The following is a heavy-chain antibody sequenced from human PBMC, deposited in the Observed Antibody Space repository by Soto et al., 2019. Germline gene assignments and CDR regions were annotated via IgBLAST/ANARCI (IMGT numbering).Heavy chain of an antibody. Sequence: EVPLVESGGGLVQPGESLRLSCAASGFTFSNYTMKWVRQAPGKGLEWVSYISSSSSTIYYADSVKGRFTISRDNAKNSLYLQMNSLRDEDTAVYYCARVSFDYWGQGTLVTVSS. V-gene: IGHV3-48*02. D-gene: IGHD2-8*01. CDR2: ISSSSSTI. J-gene: IGHJ4*02. CDR3: ARVSFDY. CDR1: GFTFSNYT.